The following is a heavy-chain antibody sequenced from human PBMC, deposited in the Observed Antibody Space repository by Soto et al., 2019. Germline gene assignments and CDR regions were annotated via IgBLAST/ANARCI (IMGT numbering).Heavy chain of an antibody. CDR3: ASGHIVVVPAAIPGTPNYYDYGMDV. CDR2: FIPIFGTA. D-gene: IGHD2-2*02. V-gene: IGHV1-69*01. Sequence: QVQLVQSGAEVKKPGSSVKVSCKASGGTFSSYAISWVRQAPGQGLEWMGGFIPIFGTANYAQKFQGRVTITADESTSTAYMELSSLRSDDTAVYYCASGHIVVVPAAIPGTPNYYDYGMDVCGQGPTVTVSS. J-gene: IGHJ6*02. CDR1: GGTFSSYA.